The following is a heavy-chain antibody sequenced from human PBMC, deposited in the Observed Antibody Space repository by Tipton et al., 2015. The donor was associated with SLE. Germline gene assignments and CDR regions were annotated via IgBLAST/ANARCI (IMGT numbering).Heavy chain of an antibody. CDR2: ISYDGSYQ. CDR1: GFTFTTQV. CDR3: ATQLLYNFDY. V-gene: IGHV3-30*03. J-gene: IGHJ4*02. Sequence: SLRLSCAASGFTFTTQVMHWVRQAPGKGLEWVAVISYDGSYQYYADSVKGRFTISRDNSKNTLYLQMNSLRAEDTAVYFCATQLLYNFDYWGQGTLVTVSS. D-gene: IGHD2-2*02.